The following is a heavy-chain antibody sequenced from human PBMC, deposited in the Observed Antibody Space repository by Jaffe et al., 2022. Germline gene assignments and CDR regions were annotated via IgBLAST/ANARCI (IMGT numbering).Heavy chain of an antibody. CDR3: ARGSNVSYGSTHNWFDP. CDR2: INPSGGST. V-gene: IGHV1-46*01. D-gene: IGHD3-10*01. CDR1: GYTFTSYY. J-gene: IGHJ5*02. Sequence: QVQLVQSGAEVKKPGASVKVSCKASGYTFTSYYMHWVRQAPGQGLEWMGIINPSGGSTSYAQKFQGRVTMTRDTSTSTVYMELSSLRSEDTAVYYCARGSNVSYGSTHNWFDPWGQGTLVTVSS.